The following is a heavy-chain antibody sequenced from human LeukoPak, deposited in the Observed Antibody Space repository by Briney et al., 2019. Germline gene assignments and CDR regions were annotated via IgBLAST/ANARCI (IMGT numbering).Heavy chain of an antibody. CDR3: ARNPFYYYYYGMDV. CDR1: GGSFSGYY. V-gene: IGHV4-34*01. CDR2: INHSGST. Sequence: PSETLSLTCAVYGGSFSGYYWTWIRQPPGKGLEWIGEINHSGSTNYNPSLKSRVTVSMDTSKNQFSLKLSSVTAEDTAVYYCARNPFYYYYYGMDVWGQGTTVTVSS. J-gene: IGHJ6*02.